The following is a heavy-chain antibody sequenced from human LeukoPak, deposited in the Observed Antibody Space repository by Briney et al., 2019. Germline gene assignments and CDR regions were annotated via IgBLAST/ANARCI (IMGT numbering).Heavy chain of an antibody. V-gene: IGHV1-24*01. Sequence: ASVKVSCKVSGYTLTELSMHWVRQAPGKGLEWMGGFDPEDGETIYAQKFQGRVTMTEDTSTDTAYMELSSLRSEDTAVYYCATEYCSSTSCPHYYYYYGMDVWGQGTTVTVPS. D-gene: IGHD2-2*01. CDR1: GYTLTELS. CDR2: FDPEDGET. CDR3: ATEYCSSTSCPHYYYYYGMDV. J-gene: IGHJ6*02.